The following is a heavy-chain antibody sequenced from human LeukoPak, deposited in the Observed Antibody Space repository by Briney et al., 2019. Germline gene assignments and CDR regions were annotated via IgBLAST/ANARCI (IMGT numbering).Heavy chain of an antibody. J-gene: IGHJ4*02. CDR2: IDPSDSYA. V-gene: IGHV5-10-1*01. D-gene: IGHD6-13*01. CDR3: ARQERGSTCYNKHDC. CDR1: GYSVTNCW. Sequence: GESILTCCKGSGYSVTNCWISWVRQMPGKGLEWMGRIDPSDSYAHYSPSFQGHVTISADKSISAAYLHWSSLKASDTAMYYCARQERGSTCYNKHDCWGQGTLLTVSS.